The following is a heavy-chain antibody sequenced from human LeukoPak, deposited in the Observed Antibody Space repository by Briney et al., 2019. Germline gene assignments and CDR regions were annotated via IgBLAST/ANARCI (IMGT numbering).Heavy chain of an antibody. CDR1: GGTFSSYA. Sequence: SVKVSCKASGGTFSSYAISWVRQAPGQGLEWMGGIIPIFGTPNYAQKFQGRVTITADESTSTAYMELSRLRSDDTAVYYCARDLVRGGNWFDPWGQGTLVTVSS. J-gene: IGHJ5*02. CDR3: ARDLVRGGNWFDP. D-gene: IGHD3-10*01. V-gene: IGHV1-69*13. CDR2: IIPIFGTP.